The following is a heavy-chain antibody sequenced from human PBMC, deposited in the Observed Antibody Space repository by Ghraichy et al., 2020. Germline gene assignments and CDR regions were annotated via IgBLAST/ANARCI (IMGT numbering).Heavy chain of an antibody. V-gene: IGHV3-30*18. CDR1: GFTFSSYG. D-gene: IGHD3-9*01. CDR3: AKEGPRYFDWLLSLLYYYGMDV. J-gene: IGHJ6*02. CDR2: ISYDGSNK. Sequence: GGSLRLSCAASGFTFSSYGMHWVRQAPGKGLEWVAVISYDGSNKYYADSVKGRFTISRDNSKNTLYLQMNSLRAEDTAVYYCAKEGPRYFDWLLSLLYYYGMDVWGQGTTVTVSS.